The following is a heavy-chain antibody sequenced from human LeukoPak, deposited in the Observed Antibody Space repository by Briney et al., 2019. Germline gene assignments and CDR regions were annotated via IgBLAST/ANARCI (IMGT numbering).Heavy chain of an antibody. J-gene: IGHJ4*02. CDR2: IHPSGGST. Sequence: ASVKVSCKASGYTFTNYYMHWVRQAPGQGLEWMGIIHPSGGSTSYAQKFQGRVTMTRDTSTSTAYMELSSLRPEDTAVYYCARGDMIVEGLDGYWGQGTLVTVSS. D-gene: IGHD3-22*01. V-gene: IGHV1-46*01. CDR1: GYTFTNYY. CDR3: ARGDMIVEGLDGY.